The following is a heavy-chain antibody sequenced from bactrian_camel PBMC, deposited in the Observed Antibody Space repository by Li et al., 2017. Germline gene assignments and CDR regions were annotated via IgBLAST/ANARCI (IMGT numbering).Heavy chain of an antibody. J-gene: IGHJ6*01. CDR2: VNTGVGDYVT. V-gene: IGHV3S54*01. Sequence: HVQLVESGGGSVQTGGSLRLTCAASSTHTYSSSCIGWFRQSPGKEREGLAAVNTGVGDYVTRYADFVKGRFTISQDNAKNTLYLHMNSLKTEDTAVYYCAARASSWYDRCTWPLVGTDFHYWGQGTQVTVS. CDR3: AARASSWYDRCTWPLVGTDFHY. CDR1: STHTYSSSC. D-gene: IGHD3*01.